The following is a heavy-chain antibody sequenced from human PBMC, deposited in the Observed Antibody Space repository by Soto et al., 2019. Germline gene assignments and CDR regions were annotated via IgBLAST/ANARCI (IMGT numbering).Heavy chain of an antibody. CDR3: ARDNRITMVRGVISDYYYGMDV. D-gene: IGHD3-10*01. CDR1: GGTFSSYA. CDR2: IIPIFGTA. Sequence: QVQLVQSGAEVKKPGSSVKVSCKASGGTFSSYAISWVRQAPGQGLEWMGGIIPIFGTANYAQKFQGRVTITADESTSTAYMELSSVRSEDTAVYYCARDNRITMVRGVISDYYYGMDVWGQGTTVTVSS. J-gene: IGHJ6*02. V-gene: IGHV1-69*01.